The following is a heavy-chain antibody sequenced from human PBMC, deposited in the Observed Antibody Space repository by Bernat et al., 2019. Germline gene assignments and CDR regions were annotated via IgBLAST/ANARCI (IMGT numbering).Heavy chain of an antibody. CDR2: ISSDGIRT. V-gene: IGHV3-64*01. J-gene: IGHJ4*02. CDR3: ARGGRSGYCSGGSCFRIDS. CDR1: GFTFSSYV. Sequence: EVRLVESGGGLVQPGGSLRLSCAASGFTFSSYVMYWVRQAPGEGLEYVSAISSDGIRTYYSKSMKGRFTISRDNSKNTLYIQMGSLRAEDMAVYYCARGGRSGYCSGGSCFRIDSWGQGTLVTVSS. D-gene: IGHD2-15*01.